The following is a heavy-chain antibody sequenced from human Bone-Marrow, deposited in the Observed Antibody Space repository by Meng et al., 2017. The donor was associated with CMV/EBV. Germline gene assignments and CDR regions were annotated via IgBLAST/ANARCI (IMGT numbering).Heavy chain of an antibody. D-gene: IGHD2-2*02. CDR1: YH. CDR3: ARDGGRYCSSTSCYITGRTFDP. V-gene: IGHV4-39*07. CDR2: IYYSGST. J-gene: IGHJ5*02. Sequence: YHWGWIRRPPGKGLEWIGSIYYSGSTYYNPALESRVTISVDTSKNQFSLKLSSVTAADTAVYYCARDGGRYCSSTSCYITGRTFDPWGQGTLVTVSS.